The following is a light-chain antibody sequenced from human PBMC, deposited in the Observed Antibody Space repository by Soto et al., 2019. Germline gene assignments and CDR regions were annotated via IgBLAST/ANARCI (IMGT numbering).Light chain of an antibody. CDR3: MLRILLPLT. V-gene: IGKV2D-29*01. CDR2: EVY. Sequence: DIVMTQTPLSLSVTPGQQASISCKSSQSLLHSDGKTYLYWYLQKPGQPPQLLIYEVYNRYSRVPDRFSGSGLGTDITLKISRVVAVDVRFYAFMLRILLPLTLGGGMKLGI. CDR1: QSLLHSDGKTY. J-gene: IGKJ4*01.